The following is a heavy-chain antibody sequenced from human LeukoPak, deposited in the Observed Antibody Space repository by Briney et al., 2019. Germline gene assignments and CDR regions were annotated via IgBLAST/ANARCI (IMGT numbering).Heavy chain of an antibody. CDR2: VYYSGSA. CDR1: SGSISSYY. J-gene: IGHJ4*02. V-gene: IGHV4-59*08. CDR3: ARHEKWGQFDY. Sequence: SGTLSLTCTVSSGSISSYYGSWIPQPPGPGREWIGYVYYSGSANYNPSLKSRVTISVDTSKNQFSLKLSSVTAADTAVYYCARHEKWGQFDYWGQGTLVSVP. D-gene: IGHD1-26*01.